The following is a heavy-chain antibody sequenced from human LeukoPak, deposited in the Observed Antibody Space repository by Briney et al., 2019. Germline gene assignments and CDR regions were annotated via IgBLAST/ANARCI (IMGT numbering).Heavy chain of an antibody. J-gene: IGHJ4*02. D-gene: IGHD6-19*01. CDR2: IYSGESDT. CDR1: GYSFTSYW. Sequence: GESLKISCKGSGYSFTSYWNGWGRPVPGKGVEGMGIIYSGESDTRYSPSFQGQVTISADKSISTAYLQWSSLKASDTAMYYCARPLGWTEPFDYWGQGALVTVSS. V-gene: IGHV5-51*01. CDR3: ARPLGWTEPFDY.